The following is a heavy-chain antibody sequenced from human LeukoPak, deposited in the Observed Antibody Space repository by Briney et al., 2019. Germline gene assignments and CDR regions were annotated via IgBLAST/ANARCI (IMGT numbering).Heavy chain of an antibody. CDR3: ARGSRIVVVTAIGGWYFDL. D-gene: IGHD2-21*02. Sequence: SETLSLTCTVSGGSISSITDYWGWIRQPPGKGLEWIGSIYYSGSTYYNPSLNSRVTLSIDTSKNQFSLKLSSVTAADTAVYYCARGSRIVVVTAIGGWYFDLWGRGTLVTVSS. V-gene: IGHV4-39*01. CDR2: IYYSGST. CDR1: GGSISSITDY. J-gene: IGHJ2*01.